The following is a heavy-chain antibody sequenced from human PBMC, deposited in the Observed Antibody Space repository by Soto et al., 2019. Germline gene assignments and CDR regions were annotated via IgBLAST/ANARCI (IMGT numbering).Heavy chain of an antibody. CDR2: IVVGSGNT. CDR3: AAAPYYVSGSQYFFAY. V-gene: IGHV1-58*01. D-gene: IGHD3-10*01. CDR1: GFTFTSSA. Sequence: SVKVSCKASGFTFTSSAVQWVRQARGQRLEWIGWIVVGSGNTNYAQKFQERVTITRDMSTSTAYMELSSLRSEDTAVYYCAAAPYYVSGSQYFFAYWGQGTLVPVSP. J-gene: IGHJ4*02.